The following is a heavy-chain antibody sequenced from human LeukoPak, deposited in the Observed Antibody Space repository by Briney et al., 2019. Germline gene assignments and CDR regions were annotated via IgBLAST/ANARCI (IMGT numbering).Heavy chain of an antibody. Sequence: GRSLRLPCAASGFTFSSYGMHWVRQAPGKGLEWVAVISYDGSNKYYADSVKGRFTISRDNSKNTRYLQMNSLRAEDTAVYYCAKDGPPRYQPPRFGIDVWGQGTTVTVSS. CDR3: AKDGPPRYQPPRFGIDV. CDR2: ISYDGSNK. V-gene: IGHV3-30*18. CDR1: GFTFSSYG. J-gene: IGHJ6*02. D-gene: IGHD2-2*01.